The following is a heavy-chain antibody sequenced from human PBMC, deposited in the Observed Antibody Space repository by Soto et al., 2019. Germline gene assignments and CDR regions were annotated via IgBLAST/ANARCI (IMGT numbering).Heavy chain of an antibody. CDR3: ARVRLATAAGY. Sequence: PGESLKISCKGSGYTFTTYWISWVRQMPGKGLEWMGRIDPSDSYTEYSPSFQGHVTISADKSISTGYLQWSSLKASDNAMYYCARVRLATAAGYWGQGTLVTVSS. V-gene: IGHV5-10-1*01. J-gene: IGHJ4*02. CDR2: IDPSDSYT. D-gene: IGHD2-2*01. CDR1: GYTFTTYW.